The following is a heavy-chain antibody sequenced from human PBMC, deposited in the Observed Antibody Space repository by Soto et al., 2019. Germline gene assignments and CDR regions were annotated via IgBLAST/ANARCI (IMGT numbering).Heavy chain of an antibody. V-gene: IGHV3-53*01. CDR2: IYSGGST. CDR3: PGYGY. Sequence: EVQVVESGGGLIQPGGSLRLSCEVSGFSVTANYMSWVRQAPGKGLEWVSVIYSGGSTYYIDSVKGRLSISRDISKNTLYLQMNSLRAEDTAVYYCPGYGYWGQGTLVTVSS. CDR1: GFSVTANY. J-gene: IGHJ4*02. D-gene: IGHD5-12*01.